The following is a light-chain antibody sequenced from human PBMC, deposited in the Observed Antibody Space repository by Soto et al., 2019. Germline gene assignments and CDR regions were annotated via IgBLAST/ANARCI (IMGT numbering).Light chain of an antibody. J-gene: IGKJ1*01. CDR2: GAS. Sequence: AIQLTQSPTSLSASVGDRVTITCRSSQDIRNYLGWYQQKPGKAPKLLIYGASSLQRGVPSRLSGSGSGTEFTLTIRSLQPDDFATYYCQQYNNFWTFGQGTKVDIK. CDR1: QDIRNY. V-gene: IGKV1-6*01. CDR3: QQYNNFWT.